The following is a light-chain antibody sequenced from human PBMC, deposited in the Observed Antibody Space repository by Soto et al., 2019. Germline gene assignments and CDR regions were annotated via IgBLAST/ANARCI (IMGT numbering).Light chain of an antibody. CDR2: WAS. J-gene: IGKJ2*01. CDR3: QQYHSTPYT. V-gene: IGKV4-1*01. Sequence: DIVMTQSPDSLAVSLGERATINCKSSQTVLYSSTNKNYLCWHQLKPGQPPKLLIYWASTRESGVPDRFSGSGSGTDFTLTISSLQAEDVAVYYCQQYHSTPYTFGQGTKLEIK. CDR1: QTVLYSSTNKNY.